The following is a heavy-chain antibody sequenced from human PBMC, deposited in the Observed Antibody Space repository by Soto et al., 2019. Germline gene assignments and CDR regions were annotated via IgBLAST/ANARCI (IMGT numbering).Heavy chain of an antibody. V-gene: IGHV1-18*01. CDR3: ARDGRQFVLNSYNFDL. CDR2: ISAYNGNT. Sequence: QVQLVQSGAELKKPGASVKVSCKASGYTFSNYGINWVRQAPGQGLEWMGWISAYNGNTKYAQKFQGRVTIATDTPTAAAYMELRSLRSDYKAVYYCARDGRQFVLNSYNFDLWGQWTKVTVSS. D-gene: IGHD6-6*01. CDR1: GYTFSNYG. J-gene: IGHJ3*01.